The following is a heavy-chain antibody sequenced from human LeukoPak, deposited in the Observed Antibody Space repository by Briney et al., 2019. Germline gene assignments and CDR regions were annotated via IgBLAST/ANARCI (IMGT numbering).Heavy chain of an antibody. D-gene: IGHD3-10*01. Sequence: GRSLRLSCAASGFTFSSYAMHWVRQAPGKGLEWVAVISYDGSNKYYADSVKGRFTISRDNSKNTLYLQMNSLRAEDTAVYYCARGGPFPEFKNYFDYWGQGTLVTVSS. CDR2: ISYDGSNK. J-gene: IGHJ4*02. CDR3: ARGGPFPEFKNYFDY. V-gene: IGHV3-30-3*01. CDR1: GFTFSSYA.